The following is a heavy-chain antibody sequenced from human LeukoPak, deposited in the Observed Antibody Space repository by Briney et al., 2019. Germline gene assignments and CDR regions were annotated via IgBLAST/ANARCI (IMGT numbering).Heavy chain of an antibody. J-gene: IGHJ4*02. V-gene: IGHV4-34*01. Sequence: SETLSLTCAVYGGSFSGYYWSWIRQPPGKGLEWIGEINHSGSTNYNPSLKSRVTISVDTSKNQFSLKLSSVTAADTAVYYCASVPELSTTPNAYFDYWGQGILVTVSS. CDR2: INHSGST. CDR1: GGSFSGYY. D-gene: IGHD3-16*02. CDR3: ASVPELSTTPNAYFDY.